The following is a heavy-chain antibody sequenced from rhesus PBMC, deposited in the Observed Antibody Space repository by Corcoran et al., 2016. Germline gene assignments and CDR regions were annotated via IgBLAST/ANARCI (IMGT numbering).Heavy chain of an antibody. V-gene: IGHV3-22*01. CDR1: GFSFGSYG. Sequence: EVQLVESGGGLVQPGGSLRLSCTAAGFSFGSYGMHWSRQGPGKGLEWVSAISTGGTNTWYTGSVKGRFTISRENAKSTLYLQMDSLRAEDTAVYYCVRDGGAAAGKKFDYWGQGVLVTVSS. CDR3: VRDGGAAAGKKFDY. D-gene: IGHD6-25*01. CDR2: ISTGGTNT. J-gene: IGHJ4*01.